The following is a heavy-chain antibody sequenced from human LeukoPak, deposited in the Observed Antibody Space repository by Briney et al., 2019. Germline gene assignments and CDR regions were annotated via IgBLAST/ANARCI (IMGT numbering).Heavy chain of an antibody. CDR2: VSGGGGNT. V-gene: IGHV3-23*01. CDR1: GFTFSTYA. D-gene: IGHD4-17*01. J-gene: IGHJ4*02. Sequence: GGSLRLSCAASGFTFSTYAMSWVRQAPGKGLEWVSIVSGGGGNTYYVDSVKGRFTISRDNSKNTLFLQMNSLRVDDTAVYYCAKGHTDYGTGFDLWGQGTLVIVSS. CDR3: AKGHTDYGTGFDL.